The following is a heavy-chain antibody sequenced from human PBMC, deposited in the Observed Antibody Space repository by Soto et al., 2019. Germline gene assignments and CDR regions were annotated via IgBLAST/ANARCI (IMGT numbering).Heavy chain of an antibody. CDR1: GGSISSGTYY. D-gene: IGHD4-17*01. CDR3: ASHFLHHYGDYAPYFQH. Sequence: QLQLQESGPGLVKPSETLSLTCSVSGGSISSGTYYWAWIRQPPGKGLEWIANIYYSGSTYYNPSLESRVTISVDTSKNQCSLKVNSVTAADTAAYYCASHFLHHYGDYAPYFQHWGQGTLVIVSS. V-gene: IGHV4-39*01. CDR2: IYYSGST. J-gene: IGHJ1*01.